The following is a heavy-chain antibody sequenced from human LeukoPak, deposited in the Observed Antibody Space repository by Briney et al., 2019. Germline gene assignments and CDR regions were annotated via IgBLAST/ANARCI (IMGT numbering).Heavy chain of an antibody. V-gene: IGHV4-30-2*01. CDR2: TYNSGST. J-gene: IGHJ4*02. Sequence: SETLSLTCTVSGGSLSRGRYYWSWIRHPPGKGLEWIGYTYNSGSTFYNPSLKSRVDISVDMSKNQFSLNLNSVTAADTAVYYCARHGHNYKIDYWGQGTLVTVSS. CDR3: ARHGHNYKIDY. D-gene: IGHD5-24*01. CDR1: GGSLSRGRYY.